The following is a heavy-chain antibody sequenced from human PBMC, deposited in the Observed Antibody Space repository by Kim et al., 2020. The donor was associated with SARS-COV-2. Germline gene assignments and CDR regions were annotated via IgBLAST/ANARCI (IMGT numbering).Heavy chain of an antibody. Sequence: GGSLRLSCTASGFNFNKFGMHWVRQAPGRGLEWVAVISSEGNEKYYAASVKGRFAIFRDNSKNALYLHMNSVTGEDTAVYYCAKWSGLLELRRDYYNGRDVWGQGTTVIVSS. V-gene: IGHV3-30*18. CDR1: GFNFNKFG. D-gene: IGHD3-3*01. CDR3: AKWSGLLELRRDYYNGRDV. CDR2: ISSEGNEK. J-gene: IGHJ6*02.